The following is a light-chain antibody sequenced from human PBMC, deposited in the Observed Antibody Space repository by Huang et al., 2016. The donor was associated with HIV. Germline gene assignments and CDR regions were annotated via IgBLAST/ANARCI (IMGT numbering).Light chain of an antibody. CDR2: VAS. CDR1: QTIDKH. Sequence: DIQMTQSPSSLSASVGDRVTITCRASQTIDKHLNWYQQKPGKAPNLLISVASSLQSGVPSRFSGGGSGTFFTLTINGLQPEDSASYYCQQGYVTPWTFGQGTKVEIK. V-gene: IGKV1-39*01. CDR3: QQGYVTPWT. J-gene: IGKJ1*01.